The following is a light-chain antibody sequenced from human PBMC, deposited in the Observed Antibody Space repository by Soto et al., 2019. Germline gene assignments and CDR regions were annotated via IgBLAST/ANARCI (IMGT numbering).Light chain of an antibody. Sequence: EIVLTQSPGTLSLSPGERATLSCRASQSVSNNYLAWYQQKPGQAPRLLIYGASNRATGIPDRFSGSGSGTDFTLTISRLKPEDFAVYYCQQYSSSPITFGQGTRLEIK. CDR3: QQYSSSPIT. CDR1: QSVSNNY. V-gene: IGKV3-20*01. CDR2: GAS. J-gene: IGKJ5*01.